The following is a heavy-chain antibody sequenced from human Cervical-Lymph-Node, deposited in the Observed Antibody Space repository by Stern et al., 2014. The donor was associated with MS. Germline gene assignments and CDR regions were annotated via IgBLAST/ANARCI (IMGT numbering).Heavy chain of an antibody. CDR3: ARHFPPPHYYESGGHHIDF. Sequence: EVQLVESGAEVKKPGESLRISCKAYGYSFTTYWIGWVRQMPGKGLEWMGVIYPSDSDTRYSPSFEGQVTISADKSTSTASLQWRRLKASDTAMYYCARHFPPPHYYESGGHHIDFWGQGTLVTVSS. CDR2: IYPSDSDT. D-gene: IGHD3-22*01. J-gene: IGHJ4*02. V-gene: IGHV5-51*01. CDR1: GYSFTTYW.